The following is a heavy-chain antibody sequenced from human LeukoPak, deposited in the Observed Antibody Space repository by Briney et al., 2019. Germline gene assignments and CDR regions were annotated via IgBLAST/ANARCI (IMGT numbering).Heavy chain of an antibody. V-gene: IGHV4-31*03. CDR3: ARGDGDDWRWFDP. Sequence: SETLSLTCTVSGGSISSGGYYWSWIRQHPGKGLEWIGYIYYSGSTYYNPSLKSRVTISVDTSKNQFSLKLSSVTAADTAVYYCARGDGDDWRWFDPWGQGTLVTVSS. D-gene: IGHD5-12*01. CDR2: IYYSGST. CDR1: GGSISSGGYY. J-gene: IGHJ5*02.